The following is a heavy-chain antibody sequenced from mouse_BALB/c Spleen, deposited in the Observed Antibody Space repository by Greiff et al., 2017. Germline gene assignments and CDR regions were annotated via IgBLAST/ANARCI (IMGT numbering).Heavy chain of an antibody. D-gene: IGHD2-4*01. CDR3: AREGPYDYDVWFAY. J-gene: IGHJ3*01. Sequence: EVKLMESGGGLVKPGGSLKLSCAASGFTFSSYAMSWVRQTPEKRLEWVASISSGGSTYYPDSVKGRFTISRDNARNILYLQMSSLRSEDTAMYYCAREGPYDYDVWFAYWGQGTLVTVSA. CDR2: ISSGGST. V-gene: IGHV5-6-5*01. CDR1: GFTFSSYA.